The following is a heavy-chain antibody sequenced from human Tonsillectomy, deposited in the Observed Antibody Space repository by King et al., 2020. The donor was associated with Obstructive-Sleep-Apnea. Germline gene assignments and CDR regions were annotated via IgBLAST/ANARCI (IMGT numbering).Heavy chain of an antibody. Sequence: QLVQSGAEVKKPGSSVKVSCKASGGTFSSYAISWVRQAPGQGLEWMGGIIPILGIANYAQKFQGRVTITADKSTSTAYMELSSLRSEDTAVYYCAGDKGGYYYYGMDVWGQGTTVTVSS. CDR1: GGTFSSYA. D-gene: IGHD3-16*01. V-gene: IGHV1-69*10. CDR3: AGDKGGYYYYGMDV. J-gene: IGHJ6*02. CDR2: IIPILGIA.